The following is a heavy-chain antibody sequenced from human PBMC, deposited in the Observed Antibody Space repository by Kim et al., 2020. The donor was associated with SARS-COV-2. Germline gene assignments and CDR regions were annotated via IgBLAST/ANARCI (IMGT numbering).Heavy chain of an antibody. CDR1: GFTFSSYA. Sequence: GGSLRLSCSASGFTFSSYAMHWVRQAPGKGLEYVSAISSNGGSTYYADSVKGRFTISRDNSKNTLYLQMSSLRAEDTAVYYCVYPIFPDYGGNGSFDYWGQGTLVTVSS. V-gene: IGHV3-64D*09. CDR3: VYPIFPDYGGNGSFDY. D-gene: IGHD4-17*01. J-gene: IGHJ4*02. CDR2: ISSNGGST.